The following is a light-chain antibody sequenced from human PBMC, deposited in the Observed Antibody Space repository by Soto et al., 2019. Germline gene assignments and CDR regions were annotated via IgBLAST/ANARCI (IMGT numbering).Light chain of an antibody. CDR3: QQLHGYPIT. CDR1: QGIDTS. Sequence: ILLTQSPSSLSASVGDRVTITCRASQGIDTSLAWYQQKPGKAPKLLIYAASNFQSGVPSRFSGSGSGTRFTLTISSLQPEDFATYYCQQLHGYPITVGQGTRLEI. J-gene: IGKJ5*01. V-gene: IGKV1-9*01. CDR2: AAS.